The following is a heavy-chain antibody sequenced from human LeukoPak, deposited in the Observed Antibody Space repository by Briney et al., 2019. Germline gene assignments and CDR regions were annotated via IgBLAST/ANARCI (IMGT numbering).Heavy chain of an antibody. CDR2: ISSSSSYI. V-gene: IGHV3-21*01. J-gene: IGHJ6*04. D-gene: IGHD3-9*01. Sequence: GGSLRLSCAASGFTFSSYSMNWVRQAPGKGPEWVSSISSSSSYIYYADSVKGRFTISRDNAKNSLYLQMNSLRAEDTAVYYCARDPPYYDILTGYPRYGMDVWGKGTTVTVSS. CDR3: ARDPPYYDILTGYPRYGMDV. CDR1: GFTFSSYS.